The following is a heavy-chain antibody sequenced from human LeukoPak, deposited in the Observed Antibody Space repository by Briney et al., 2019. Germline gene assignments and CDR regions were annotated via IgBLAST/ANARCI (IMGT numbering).Heavy chain of an antibody. CDR3: ARDNSVGDVAWWFDP. J-gene: IGHJ5*02. V-gene: IGHV1-46*01. Sequence: ASVKVSCKTSGYTFTNYYIHWVRQAPGQGLEWMGMINPSGSSTLYAQKFQGRITMTRDMSTTTDYMELSSLTYDDTAVYYCARDNSVGDVAWWFDPWGQGTLVTVSS. D-gene: IGHD1-26*01. CDR2: INPSGSST. CDR1: GYTFTNYY.